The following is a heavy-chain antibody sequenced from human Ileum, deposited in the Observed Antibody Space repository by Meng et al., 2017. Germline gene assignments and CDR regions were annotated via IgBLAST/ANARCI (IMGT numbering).Heavy chain of an antibody. Sequence: GESLKISCKGSGYSFTNYWVGWVRQRPGKGLEWMGIISPSESDVRYSPYFQGQVTISADKSISTAYLHWSSLKASDIAMYYCARVKTIRDPFDYWGQGTMVTVSS. CDR3: ARVKTIRDPFDY. CDR1: GYSFTNYW. CDR2: ISPSESDV. J-gene: IGHJ4*02. V-gene: IGHV5-51*01. D-gene: IGHD3-10*01.